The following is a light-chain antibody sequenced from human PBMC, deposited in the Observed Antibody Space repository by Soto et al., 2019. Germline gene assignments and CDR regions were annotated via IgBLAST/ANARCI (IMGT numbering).Light chain of an antibody. V-gene: IGKV1-5*03. CDR2: KAS. J-gene: IGKJ1*01. CDR3: QHAWT. Sequence: DIQMTQSPSTLSASVGDRVTITCRASQSISSWLAWYQQKPGKAPKLLIYKASSLESGVPSRFSGSGYGTEFTLTISSLQPDDFATYYCQHAWTFGQGTKVEIK. CDR1: QSISSW.